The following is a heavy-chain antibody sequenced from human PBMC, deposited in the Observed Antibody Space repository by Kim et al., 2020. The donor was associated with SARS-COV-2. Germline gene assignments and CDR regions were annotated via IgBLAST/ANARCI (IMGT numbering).Heavy chain of an antibody. CDR3: ARTKGHDY. D-gene: IGHD2-8*01. J-gene: IGHJ4*02. Sequence: ASVKVSCKASGYIFSSFGISWVQQAPGQGLEWMGWINTKNGDTKYEQKLQDRVTLTTETSTRTVYMELRSLTSDDTAVYYCARTKGHDYWGQGTLVTVSS. V-gene: IGHV1-18*04. CDR2: INTKNGDT. CDR1: GYIFSSFG.